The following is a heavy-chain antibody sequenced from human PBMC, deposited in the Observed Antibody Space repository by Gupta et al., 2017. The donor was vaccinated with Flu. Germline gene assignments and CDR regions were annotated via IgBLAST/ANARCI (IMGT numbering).Heavy chain of an antibody. CDR2: VYYVGST. V-gene: IGHV4-39*01. CDR1: GGSIISSTYY. Sequence: QLQLQESGPGLVKPSETLSLTCSVSGGSIISSTYYWSWIRQPPGKGLEYIGCVYYVGSTYYNLFLESRVTISIDTSKNQFSLKLSSVTAADTALYYCARSGDYFDYWGQGALVTVSS. D-gene: IGHD4-17*01. J-gene: IGHJ4*02. CDR3: ARSGDYFDY.